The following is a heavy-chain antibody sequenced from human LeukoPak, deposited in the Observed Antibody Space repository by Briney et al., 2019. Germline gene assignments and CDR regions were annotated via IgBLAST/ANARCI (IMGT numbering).Heavy chain of an antibody. CDR3: AKDSGSIHFMD. V-gene: IGHV3-30*18. CDR2: ISYDGSTK. J-gene: IGHJ4*02. D-gene: IGHD3-10*01. Sequence: GGSLRLSCAASGFTFSSYEMNWVRQAPGKGLEWVTLISYDGSTKYYSDSVKGRFTLSRDNSKNTVYLQMNSLRAEDTALYYCAKDSGSIHFMDWGQGILVTVSS. CDR1: GFTFSSYE.